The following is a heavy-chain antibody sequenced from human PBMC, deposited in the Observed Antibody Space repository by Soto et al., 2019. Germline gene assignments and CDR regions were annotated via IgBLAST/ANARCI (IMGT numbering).Heavy chain of an antibody. CDR3: AKNDDSSGYYYYYYGMDV. D-gene: IGHD3-22*01. J-gene: IGHJ6*02. CDR1: GFTVSSNY. V-gene: IGHV3-66*01. Sequence: GGSLRLSCAASGFTVSSNYMSWVRQAPGKGLEWVSVIYSGGSTYYADSVKGRFTISRDNSKNTLYLQMNSLRAEDTAVYYCAKNDDSSGYYYYYYGMDVWGQGTTVTVSS. CDR2: IYSGGST.